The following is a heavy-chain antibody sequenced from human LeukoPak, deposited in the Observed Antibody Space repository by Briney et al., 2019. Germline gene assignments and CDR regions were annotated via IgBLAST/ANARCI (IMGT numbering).Heavy chain of an antibody. J-gene: IGHJ3*02. D-gene: IGHD2-15*01. CDR3: ARGGLGSSGGAFDI. CDR2: IGSGSRTI. Sequence: GGSLRLSCAASGFTFSSYAMSWVRQAPGKGLEWVSNIGSGSRTIYYADSVKGRFTISRDNAKNSLYLQMNSLRAEDTAVYYCARGGLGSSGGAFDIWGQGTMVTVSS. CDR1: GFTFSSYA. V-gene: IGHV3-48*01.